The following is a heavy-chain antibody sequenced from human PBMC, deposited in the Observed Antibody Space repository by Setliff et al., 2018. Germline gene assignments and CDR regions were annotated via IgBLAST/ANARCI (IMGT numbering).Heavy chain of an antibody. D-gene: IGHD3-22*01. V-gene: IGHV4-30-4*08. CDR2: IYSSGST. CDR3: ARESRYYYDNLGTLDY. J-gene: IGHJ4*02. Sequence: PSETLSLTCTVSGGSISSGDYYWSWIRQLPGKGLEWIGYIYSSGSTYYNPSLKSRVSISVDTSKNQFSLKLSSVTAADTAVYYCARESRYYYDNLGTLDYWGQGTLVTVSS. CDR1: GGSISSGDYY.